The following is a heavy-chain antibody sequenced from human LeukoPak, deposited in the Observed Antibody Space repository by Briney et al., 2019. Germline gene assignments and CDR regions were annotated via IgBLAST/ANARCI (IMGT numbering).Heavy chain of an antibody. D-gene: IGHD2-15*01. V-gene: IGHV3-23*01. CDR2: ISGSGGST. CDR1: GFTFNSYA. CDR3: GKDRSAVAATSCFDC. J-gene: IGHJ4*02. Sequence: GGSLRLSCAASGFTFNSYAMSWVRQAPGKGLEWVSTISGSGGSTYYADSVKGRFTISRDSSKNTLYLQMNSLRAEDTAVYYCGKDRSAVAATSCFDCWGQGTLVTVSS.